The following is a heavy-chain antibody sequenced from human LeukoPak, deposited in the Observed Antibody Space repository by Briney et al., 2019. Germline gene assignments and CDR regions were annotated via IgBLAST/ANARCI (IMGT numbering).Heavy chain of an antibody. CDR3: ARDGVSGSPYYYYYYGMDV. CDR1: GGSISGYY. V-gene: IGHV4-59*01. D-gene: IGHD1-26*01. CDR2: IYYSGST. J-gene: IGHJ6*02. Sequence: SETLSLTCTVSGGSISGYYWSWIRQPPGKGLEWIGYIYYSGSTNYNPSLKSRVTISVDTSKNQFSLKLSSVTAADTAVYYCARDGVSGSPYYYYYYGMDVWGQGTTVTVSS.